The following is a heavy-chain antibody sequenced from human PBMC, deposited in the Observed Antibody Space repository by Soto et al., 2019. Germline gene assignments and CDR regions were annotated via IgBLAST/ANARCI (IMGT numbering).Heavy chain of an antibody. CDR2: IYPGDSRS. D-gene: IGHD1-26*01. J-gene: IGHJ3*01. CDR3: ARDRYSTWTGAFDV. CDR1: GYRFSIYW. V-gene: IGHV5-51*01. Sequence: GESLKISCKGSGYRFSIYWIGWVRQMPGKGLEWVGNIYPGDSRSTYSPSYQGQVIISADKSIDTAYLQWSSLKASDTAIYYCARDRYSTWTGAFDVWGQGKMVTVSS.